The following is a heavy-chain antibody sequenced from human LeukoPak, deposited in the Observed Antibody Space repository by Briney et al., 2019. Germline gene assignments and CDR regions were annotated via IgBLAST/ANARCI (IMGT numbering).Heavy chain of an antibody. J-gene: IGHJ4*02. D-gene: IGHD6-19*01. CDR2: VYYSGST. V-gene: IGHV4-61*08. CDR1: GGSVSSGVYF. CDR3: ARESTTVAGTFDY. Sequence: SETLSLTCTVSGGSVSSGVYFWSWIRQPPGKGLEWIGYVYYSGSTNYNPSLKSRVTISVDTSKNQFSLKLSSVTAADTAMYYCARESTTVAGTFDYWGQGTLVTVSS.